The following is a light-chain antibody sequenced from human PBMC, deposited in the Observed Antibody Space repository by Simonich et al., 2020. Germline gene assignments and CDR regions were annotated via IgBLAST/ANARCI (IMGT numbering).Light chain of an antibody. CDR2: GAS. CDR3: QQYNNWPRT. Sequence: DIVMTQSPATLSVSSGERATLSCRASHFVSSNLAWYQQKPGQAPRLLIYGASTRATGIPARFSGSGSGTEFTLTISSMQSADFAVYYCQQYNNWPRTFGQGTKVDNK. J-gene: IGKJ1*01. V-gene: IGKV3-15*01. CDR1: HFVSSN.